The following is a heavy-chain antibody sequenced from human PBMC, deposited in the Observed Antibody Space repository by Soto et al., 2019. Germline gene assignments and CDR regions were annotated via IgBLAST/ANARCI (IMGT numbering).Heavy chain of an antibody. J-gene: IGHJ3*02. CDR2: MNPNSGNT. CDR3: AREPKGAGDDYGDYRPVSDAFDI. V-gene: IGHV1-8*01. Sequence: ASVKVSCKASGYTFTSYDINWVRQATGQGLEWMGWMNPNSGNTGYAQKFQGRVTMTRNTSISTAYMELSSLRSEDTAVYYCAREPKGAGDDYGDYRPVSDAFDIWGQGTMVTVSS. D-gene: IGHD4-17*01. CDR1: GYTFTSYD.